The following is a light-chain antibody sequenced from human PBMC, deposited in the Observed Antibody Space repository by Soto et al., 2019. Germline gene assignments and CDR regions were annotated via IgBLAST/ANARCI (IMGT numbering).Light chain of an antibody. CDR1: SSDVGGYNY. V-gene: IGLV2-14*01. CDR2: DVS. CDR3: SSYTSSSTPGV. J-gene: IGLJ3*02. Sequence: QSALTQPASVSGSPGQSITISCTGTSSDVGGYNYVSWYQQHPGKAPKLMIYDVSNRPSGVSKRFSGSKSGNTASLTISGLQAEDEAYYYCSSYTSSSTPGVFGGGTKLPVL.